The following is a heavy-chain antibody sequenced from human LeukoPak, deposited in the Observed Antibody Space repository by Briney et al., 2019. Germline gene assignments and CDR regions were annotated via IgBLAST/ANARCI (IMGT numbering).Heavy chain of an antibody. D-gene: IGHD3-10*01. CDR1: GFSFSNYG. J-gene: IGHJ4*02. CDR2: ISKSSKTT. CDR3: AKTIRGDD. Sequence: SGGSLRLSCTASGFSFSNYGMVWVRQAPGKGLEWVSYISKSSKTTYYTDSVKGRFFISRDNAKNSLYLQMNSLRSEDTAVFYCAKTIRGDDWGQGTLVLVSS. V-gene: IGHV3-48*01.